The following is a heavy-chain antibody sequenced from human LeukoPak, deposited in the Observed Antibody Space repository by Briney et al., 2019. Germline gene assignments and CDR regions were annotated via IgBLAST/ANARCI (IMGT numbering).Heavy chain of an antibody. CDR3: AKDGQL. Sequence: GGFLRLSCTVSGFTFSDYYMAWLRQAPGKGLEWVAFIRYDGSNKYYADSVKGRFTISRDNSKNTLYLQMNSLRAEDTAVYYCAKDGQLRGQGTLVTVSS. V-gene: IGHV3-30*02. D-gene: IGHD3-10*01. CDR1: GFTFSDYY. J-gene: IGHJ4*02. CDR2: IRYDGSNK.